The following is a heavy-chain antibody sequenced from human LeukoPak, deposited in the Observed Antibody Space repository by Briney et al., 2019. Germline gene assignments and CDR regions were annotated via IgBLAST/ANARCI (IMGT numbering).Heavy chain of an antibody. CDR1: GYTFTGYY. CDR3: ARGAHLYDFWSGYYYYYGMDV. CDR2: INPNSGGT. D-gene: IGHD3-3*01. V-gene: IGHV1-2*02. Sequence: ASVKVSCKASGYTFTGYYMHWVRQAPGQGLEWMGWINPNSGGTNYAQKFQGRVTMTRDTSISTAYMELSRLRSEDTAVYYCARGAHLYDFWSGYYYYYGMDVWGQGTTVTVSS. J-gene: IGHJ6*02.